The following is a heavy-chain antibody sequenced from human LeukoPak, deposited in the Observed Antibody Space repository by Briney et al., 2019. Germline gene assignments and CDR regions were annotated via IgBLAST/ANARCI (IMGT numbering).Heavy chain of an antibody. Sequence: PGGSLRLPCAASGFIFKNFGMYWVRQAPGKGLDWVAFIRYDGSRTYYTDSVKGRFTISRDNSNNTLYLQMNSLRAEDTAVYYCATDYWGQGTLVTVSS. CDR2: IRYDGSRT. V-gene: IGHV3-30*02. J-gene: IGHJ4*02. CDR3: ATDY. CDR1: GFIFKNFG.